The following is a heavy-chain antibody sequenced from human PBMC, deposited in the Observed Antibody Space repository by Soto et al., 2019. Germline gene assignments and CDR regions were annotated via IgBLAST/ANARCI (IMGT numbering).Heavy chain of an antibody. J-gene: IGHJ4*02. D-gene: IGHD1-1*01. V-gene: IGHV4-59*01. CDR2: IFSSGIA. CDR1: GDSINTYT. CDR3: ARGDQELDY. Sequence: SETVSLTXTVSGDSINTYTWTWIRQPPGKGLEWIGYIFSSGIANYNPSLQSRLTMSVDTSNNVFSLRLNSVSAADTAVYYCARGDQELDYWGPGTLVTVSS.